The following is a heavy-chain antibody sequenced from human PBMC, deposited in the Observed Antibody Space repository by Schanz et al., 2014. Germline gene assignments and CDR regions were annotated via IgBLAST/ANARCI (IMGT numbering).Heavy chain of an antibody. CDR3: AREPLSGYNWFDP. J-gene: IGHJ5*02. CDR1: GGSIRSGTYY. Sequence: QVQLQESGPGLVKPSQTLSLTCTVSGGSIRSGTYYWSWIRQPAGKALEWVGRVFPNGITNYNPSLKSRVTISLDSSKNQFSLKLGPVTAADTAVYYCAREPLSGYNWFDPWGQGSLVTVSS. CDR2: VFPNGIT. V-gene: IGHV4-61*02. D-gene: IGHD6-25*01.